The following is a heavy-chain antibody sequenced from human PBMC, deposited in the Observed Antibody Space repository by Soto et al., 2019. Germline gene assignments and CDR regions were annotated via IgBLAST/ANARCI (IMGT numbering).Heavy chain of an antibody. D-gene: IGHD2-15*01. Sequence: SETLSLTCAVSGGSISSSNWWSWVRQKPGKGLELIGHIFHTGRTHFTPSLKGRASISVDTSNYQFSLYLMSVTAADTAVYFCARWVEVSLDYFDSWGQGIPVTVSS. V-gene: IGHV4-4*02. CDR2: IFHTGRT. CDR1: GGSISSSNW. J-gene: IGHJ4*02. CDR3: ARWVEVSLDYFDS.